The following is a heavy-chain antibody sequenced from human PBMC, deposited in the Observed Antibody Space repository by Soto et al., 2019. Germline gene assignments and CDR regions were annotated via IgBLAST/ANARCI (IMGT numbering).Heavy chain of an antibody. CDR2: ISGSGSST. CDR1: GFTFSSYA. D-gene: IGHD4-4*01. V-gene: IGHV3-23*01. Sequence: GGSLRLSCAASGFTFSSYAMSWVRQAPGKGLEWVSTISGSGSSTYYADSVKGRLTISRDNSKNTLYLQMNSLRAEDTAIYYCSNRDNSNYGGFFDYWGQGTVVTVSS. CDR3: SNRDNSNYGGFFDY. J-gene: IGHJ4*02.